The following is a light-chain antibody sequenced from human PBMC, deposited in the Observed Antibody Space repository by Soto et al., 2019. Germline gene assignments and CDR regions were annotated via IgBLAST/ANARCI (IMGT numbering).Light chain of an antibody. CDR3: QQYGRSPPEFT. Sequence: EIVLMQSPGTLSLSPGERATLSCRASQSISSNYLAWYQQKPGQAPRLLIYGETFRASGIPDRFSGSGSGTDFTLTISRLEPEDFAVYYCQQYGRSPPEFTFGPGTKVDIK. CDR2: GET. V-gene: IGKV3-20*01. CDR1: QSISSNY. J-gene: IGKJ3*01.